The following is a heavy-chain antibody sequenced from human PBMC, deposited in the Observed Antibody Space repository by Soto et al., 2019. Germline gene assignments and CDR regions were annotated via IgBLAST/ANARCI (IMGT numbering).Heavy chain of an antibody. CDR2: ISAYNGNT. V-gene: IGHV1-18*01. Sequence: RASVKVSCKASGYTFTSYGISWVRQAPGQGLEWMGWISAYNGNTNYAQKLQGRVTMTTDTSTSTAYMELRSLGSEDTAIYYCARDTSDYDSNWFDPWGQGTQVTVSS. CDR3: ARDTSDYDSNWFDP. CDR1: GYTFTSYG. J-gene: IGHJ5*02. D-gene: IGHD5-12*01.